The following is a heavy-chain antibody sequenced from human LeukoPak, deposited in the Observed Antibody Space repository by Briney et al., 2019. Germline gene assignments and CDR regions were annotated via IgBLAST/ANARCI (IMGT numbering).Heavy chain of an antibody. J-gene: IGHJ4*02. Sequence: GGSLRLSCAASGFTFSSYAMSWVRQAPGKGLEWVSAISGSGGSTYYADSVKGRFTISRDNSKNTLYLQMNSLRAEDTAVYYCARVDFWSGYSLGYWGQGTLVTVSS. CDR2: ISGSGGST. V-gene: IGHV3-23*01. D-gene: IGHD3-3*01. CDR1: GFTFSSYA. CDR3: ARVDFWSGYSLGY.